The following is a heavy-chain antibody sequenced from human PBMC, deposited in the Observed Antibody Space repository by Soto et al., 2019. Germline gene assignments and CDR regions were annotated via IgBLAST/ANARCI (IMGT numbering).Heavy chain of an antibody. CDR1: GYTFTSYG. J-gene: IGHJ5*02. V-gene: IGHV1-18*04. D-gene: IGHD3-3*01. CDR3: AIFWSGGNWFDP. Sequence: ASVKVSCKASGYTFTSYGISWLRQAPGQGLEWMGWISAYNGNTNYAQKLQGRVTMTTDTSTSTAYMELRSLRSDDTAVYYCAIFWSGGNWFDPWGQGTLVTVSS. CDR2: ISAYNGNT.